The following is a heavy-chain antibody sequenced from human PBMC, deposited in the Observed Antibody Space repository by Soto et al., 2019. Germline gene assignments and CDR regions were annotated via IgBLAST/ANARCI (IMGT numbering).Heavy chain of an antibody. J-gene: IGHJ1*01. CDR3: ARGGSSNWLRLFHQ. V-gene: IGHV4-4*02. CDR1: GASVSTINW. Sequence: SETLSLTCAVSGASVSTINWWSWVRQAPGEGLEWIGEIYHDGNTNYNPSLKGRVTISLDKSTNQFTLDLTSVTAADTAVYYCARGGSSNWLRLFHQWGQGTLVTVSS. CDR2: IYHDGNT. D-gene: IGHD5-12*01.